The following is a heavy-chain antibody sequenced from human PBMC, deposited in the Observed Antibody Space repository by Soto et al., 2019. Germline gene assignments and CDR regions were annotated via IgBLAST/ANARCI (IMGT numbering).Heavy chain of an antibody. Sequence: PGGSMRLSCGASGFTFSSYAMSWVRQAPGKGLEWVSAISGSGGSTYYADSVKGRFTISRDNSKNTLYLQMNSLRAEDTAVYYCAKARLYSSRSYFDYWGQGTLVTVSS. J-gene: IGHJ4*02. D-gene: IGHD6-19*01. CDR2: ISGSGGST. CDR1: GFTFSSYA. CDR3: AKARLYSSRSYFDY. V-gene: IGHV3-23*01.